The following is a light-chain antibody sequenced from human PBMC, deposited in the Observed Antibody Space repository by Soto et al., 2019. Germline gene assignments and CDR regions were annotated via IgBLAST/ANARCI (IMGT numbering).Light chain of an antibody. CDR3: QQYEKWPPSIT. J-gene: IGKJ5*01. CDR2: GAS. CDR1: QSVSSN. V-gene: IGKV3-15*01. Sequence: EFVMTQSPDTLSVSPGETATLSCRASQSVSSNLAWYQQKPGQAPRLLIYGASTRATGIPARFSGSGSGTEFTLTISSLQSEDFAVYYCQQYEKWPPSITFGQGTRLEIK.